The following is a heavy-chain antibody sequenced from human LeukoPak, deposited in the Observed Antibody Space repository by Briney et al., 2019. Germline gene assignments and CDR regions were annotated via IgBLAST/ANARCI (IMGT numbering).Heavy chain of an antibody. CDR1: GFTFSAYW. CDR2: IKQDGSEK. CDR3: ARAEWSNWYFDL. V-gene: IGHV3-7*03. Sequence: GGSLRLSCAAFGFTFSAYWMNWVRQAPGKGLEWVANIKQDGSEKYYVDSVKGRFTLSRDSAKNSLYLQMNSLRAEDTAVYYCARAEWSNWYFDLWGRGTLVTVSS. D-gene: IGHD3-3*01. J-gene: IGHJ2*01.